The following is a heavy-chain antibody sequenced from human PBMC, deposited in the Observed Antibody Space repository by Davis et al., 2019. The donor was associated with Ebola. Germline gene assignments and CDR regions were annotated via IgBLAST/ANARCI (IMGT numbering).Heavy chain of an antibody. CDR3: ARAGYYYDSSGYLGYYFDY. D-gene: IGHD3-22*01. J-gene: IGHJ4*02. V-gene: IGHV4-34*01. CDR1: GGSFSGYY. Sequence: SETLSLTCAVSGGSFSGYYWSWIRQPPGKGLEWIGEINHSGSTNYNPSLKSRVTISVDTSKNQFSLKLSSVTAADTAVYYCARAGYYYDSSGYLGYYFDYWGQGTLVTVSS. CDR2: INHSGST.